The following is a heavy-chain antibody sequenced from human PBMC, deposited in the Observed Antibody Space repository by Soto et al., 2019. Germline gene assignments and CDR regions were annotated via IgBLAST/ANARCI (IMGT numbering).Heavy chain of an antibody. CDR1: GFSLSTRGVG. CDR2: MFWDDDK. D-gene: IGHD5-12*01. J-gene: IGHJ4*02. CDR3: AHRSRGYAYYFDQ. V-gene: IGHV2-5*02. Sequence: QITLKESGPTLVKPTQTLTLTCSFSGFSLSTRGVGVGWIRQPPGKALEWLALMFWDDDKWYSPSLRSRLTITEDTSKNQVVLTMTNIDPVDTATYYCAHRSRGYAYYFDQWGQGTLVTVSS.